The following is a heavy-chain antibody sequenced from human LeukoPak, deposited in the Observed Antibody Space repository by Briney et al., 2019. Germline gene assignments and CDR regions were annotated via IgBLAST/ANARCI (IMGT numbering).Heavy chain of an antibody. D-gene: IGHD5-18*01. CDR2: VSTSNGAT. J-gene: IGHJ4*02. Sequence: ASVKVSCKTSGYNFNRYTITWVRQAPGQGLEWMGWVSTSNGATNYAEKFQGRVTMTTEAVTKTAYMELRRLTSGDAAMYFCARVSDTSMVTPGFDSWGQGTLVTVS. CDR1: GYNFNRYT. V-gene: IGHV1-18*01. CDR3: ARVSDTSMVTPGFDS.